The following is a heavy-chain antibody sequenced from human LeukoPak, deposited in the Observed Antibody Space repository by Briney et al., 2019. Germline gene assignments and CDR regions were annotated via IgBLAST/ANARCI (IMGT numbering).Heavy chain of an antibody. J-gene: IGHJ4*02. Sequence: ASVKVSCKASGYTFTGYYMRWVRQAPGQGLEWMGWINPNSGGTNYAQKFQGRVTMTGDTSISTAYMEMSRLRSDDTAVYYCARNYYDSSGYYYWGQGTLVTVSS. V-gene: IGHV1-2*02. CDR1: GYTFTGYY. D-gene: IGHD3-22*01. CDR3: ARNYYDSSGYYY. CDR2: INPNSGGT.